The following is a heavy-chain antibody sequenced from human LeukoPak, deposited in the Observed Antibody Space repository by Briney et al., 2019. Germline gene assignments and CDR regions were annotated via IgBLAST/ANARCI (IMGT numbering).Heavy chain of an antibody. V-gene: IGHV4-34*01. CDR2: INHSGST. D-gene: IGHD6-19*01. Sequence: SETLSLTCAVYGGSFSGFYWSWIRQPPGKGLEWIGEINHSGSTNYNPSLKGRVTISVDRSKNQFSLKLSSVTAADTAVYYCARGPSIAVAGRFDYWGQGTLVTVSS. CDR1: GGSFSGFY. CDR3: ARGPSIAVAGRFDY. J-gene: IGHJ4*02.